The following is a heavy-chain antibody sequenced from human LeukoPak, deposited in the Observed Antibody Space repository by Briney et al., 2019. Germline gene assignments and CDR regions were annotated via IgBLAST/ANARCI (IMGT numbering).Heavy chain of an antibody. V-gene: IGHV3-53*01. CDR1: EFSVSSNY. CDR2: IYSGGAT. J-gene: IGHJ4*02. D-gene: IGHD6-19*01. CDR3: ARGRFSGPDDY. Sequence: GGSLRLSCAVSEFSVSSNYMNWVRQAPGKGLEWVSVIYSGGATYYADSVRGRFTISRDNSKNMVSLQMTSLGAENTAVYYCARGRFSGPDDYWGQGTLVTVSS.